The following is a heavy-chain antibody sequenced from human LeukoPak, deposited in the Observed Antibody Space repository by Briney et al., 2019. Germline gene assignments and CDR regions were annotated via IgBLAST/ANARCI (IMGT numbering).Heavy chain of an antibody. V-gene: IGHV4-30-4*01. CDR1: GGSISSGDYY. D-gene: IGHD3-10*01. CDR3: ARGVLLWFGELDGGTVDY. J-gene: IGHJ4*02. CDR2: IYYSGST. Sequence: PSQTLSLTCTVSGGSISSGDYYWSWIRQPPGKGLEWIGYIYYSGSTYYNPSLKSRVTISVDTSMNQFSLKLSSVTAADTAVYYCARGVLLWFGELDGGTVDYWGQGTLVTVSS.